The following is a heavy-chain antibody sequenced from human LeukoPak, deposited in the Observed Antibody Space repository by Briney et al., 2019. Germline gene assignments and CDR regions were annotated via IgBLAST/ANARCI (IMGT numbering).Heavy chain of an antibody. V-gene: IGHV3-48*03. CDR2: ISSSGSTI. D-gene: IGHD3-3*01. CDR1: GFTFSSYE. CDR3: AREGTTIFGVVINYFDY. Sequence: GGSLRLSCAASGFTFSSYEMNWVRQAPGKGLEWVSYISSSGSTIYYADSVKGRFTISRDNAKNSLYLQMNSLRAEDTAVYYCAREGTTIFGVVINYFDYWGQGTLVTVSS. J-gene: IGHJ4*02.